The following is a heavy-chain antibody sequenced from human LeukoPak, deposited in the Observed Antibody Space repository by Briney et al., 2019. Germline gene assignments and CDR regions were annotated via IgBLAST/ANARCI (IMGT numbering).Heavy chain of an antibody. D-gene: IGHD3-16*01. Sequence: EASVKVSCKASGYTFTSYGISWVRQAPGQGLEWMGGISAYNGNTNYTQKLQGRVTVTTDTSTSTAYMELRSLRSDDTAVYYCARDLLGGFDPWGQGTLVTVSS. J-gene: IGHJ5*02. V-gene: IGHV1-18*01. CDR1: GYTFTSYG. CDR3: ARDLLGGFDP. CDR2: ISAYNGNT.